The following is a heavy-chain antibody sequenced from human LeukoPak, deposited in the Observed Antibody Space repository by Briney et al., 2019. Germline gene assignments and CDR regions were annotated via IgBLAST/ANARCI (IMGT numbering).Heavy chain of an antibody. V-gene: IGHV1-2*02. CDR3: ARPFNPYSYDSNPGWFDP. Sequence: ASVKVSCKATGSTFTGYYMHWVRQAPGQGLEWMGWINPNSGGTNYAQQFQGRVTMTRDTSISTAYMELSRLRSDDTAVYYCARPFNPYSYDSNPGWFDPWGQGTLVTVAS. CDR2: INPNSGGT. D-gene: IGHD3-22*01. J-gene: IGHJ5*02. CDR1: GSTFTGYY.